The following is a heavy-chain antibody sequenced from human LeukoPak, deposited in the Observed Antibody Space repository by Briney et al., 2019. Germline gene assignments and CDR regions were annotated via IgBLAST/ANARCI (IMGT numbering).Heavy chain of an antibody. CDR3: ARFYGAGSSDY. Sequence: MSSETLSLTCTVSGGSISSYYWSWIRQPAGRGLEWIGRIYSSGSTNYNPSLKSRVTMSLDTSKNQFSLKLSSVTAADTAVYYCARFYGAGSSDYWGQGTLVTVSS. CDR2: IYSSGST. CDR1: GGSISSYY. V-gene: IGHV4-4*07. D-gene: IGHD3-10*01. J-gene: IGHJ4*02.